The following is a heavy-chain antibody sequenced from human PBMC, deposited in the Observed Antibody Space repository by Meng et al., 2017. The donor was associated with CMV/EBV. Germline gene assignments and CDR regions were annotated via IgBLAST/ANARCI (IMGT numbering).Heavy chain of an antibody. CDR3: ARAYSSSSNCFDP. CDR1: GFTFSDYS. V-gene: IGHV3-21*01. CDR2: ISSSSTYI. Sequence: GESLKISCAASGFTFSDYSMNWVRQAPGKGLEWVSSISSSSTYIFYADSVKGRFTISRDNAKNSLYLQMNSLSSDDTAVYYCARAYSSSSNCFDPWGQGTLVTVSS. J-gene: IGHJ5*02. D-gene: IGHD6-13*01.